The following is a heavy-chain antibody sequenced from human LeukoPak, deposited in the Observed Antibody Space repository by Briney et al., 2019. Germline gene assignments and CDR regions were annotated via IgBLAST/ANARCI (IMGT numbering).Heavy chain of an antibody. Sequence: GGSLRLSCAASGFTFSSYSMNWVRQAPGKGLEWVSYISSSSTIYYADSVKGRFTISRDNAKNSLNLQMNSLRAEDTAVYYCARVRLGELSTIDYWGQGTLVTVSS. V-gene: IGHV3-48*04. CDR2: ISSSSTI. D-gene: IGHD3-16*02. CDR3: ARVRLGELSTIDY. J-gene: IGHJ4*02. CDR1: GFTFSSYS.